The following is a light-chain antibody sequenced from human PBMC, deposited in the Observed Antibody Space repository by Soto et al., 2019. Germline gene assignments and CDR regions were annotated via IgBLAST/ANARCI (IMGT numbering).Light chain of an antibody. V-gene: IGKV1-9*01. J-gene: IGKJ5*01. CDR3: QQVNSYPIT. Sequence: DIQLTQSPSFLSASVGDRVTITCRASQDISSHSAWYQQKPGKAPKLLVYAASTLQIGVPSRFSGSGSGTDFTLTISSLLPEDFATYYCQQVNSYPITFGQGTRLDIK. CDR1: QDISSH. CDR2: AAS.